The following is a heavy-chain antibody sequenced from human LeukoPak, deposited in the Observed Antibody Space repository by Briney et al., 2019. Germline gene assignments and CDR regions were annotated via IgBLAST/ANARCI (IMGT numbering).Heavy chain of an antibody. CDR3: ARGAYYYDSSGPDY. V-gene: IGHV3-21*04. Sequence: GGSLRLSCAASGFTFSNFHMNWVRQAPGKGLEWVSSISSGSTSIYYADSLKGRFTISRDNAQNSLYLQMKSLRAEDTAVYYCARGAYYYDSSGPDYWGQGTLVTVSS. CDR2: ISSGSTSI. CDR1: GFTFSNFH. J-gene: IGHJ4*02. D-gene: IGHD3-22*01.